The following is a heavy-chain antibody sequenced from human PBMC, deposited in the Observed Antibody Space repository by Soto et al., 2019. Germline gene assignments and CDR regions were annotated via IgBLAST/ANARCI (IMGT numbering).Heavy chain of an antibody. CDR3: AREYEDVDTAMVNYFDY. J-gene: IGHJ4*02. CDR1: GYTFTSYY. CDR2: FDPEDGET. V-gene: IGHV1-24*01. Sequence: ASVKVSCKASGYTFTSYYMHWVRQAPGKGLEWMGGFDPEDGETIYAQKFQGRVTITADESTSTAYKELSSLRSEDTAVYYCAREYEDVDTAMVNYFDYWGQGTLVTVSS. D-gene: IGHD5-18*01.